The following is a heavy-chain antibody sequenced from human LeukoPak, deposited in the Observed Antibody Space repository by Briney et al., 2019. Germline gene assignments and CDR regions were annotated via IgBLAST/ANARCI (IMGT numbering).Heavy chain of an antibody. CDR1: GFTFSSYA. J-gene: IGHJ4*02. CDR2: ISGSGGST. D-gene: IGHD2-2*01. CDR3: AKDSCSSTSCRGYFDY. Sequence: GGSLRLSCAASGFTFSSYAMSWVCQAPGTGQEWDPAISGSGGSTYYADSVKGRFTISRDNSKNTLYLQMNSLRAEDTAVYYCAKDSCSSTSCRGYFDYWGQGTLVTVSS. V-gene: IGHV3-23*01.